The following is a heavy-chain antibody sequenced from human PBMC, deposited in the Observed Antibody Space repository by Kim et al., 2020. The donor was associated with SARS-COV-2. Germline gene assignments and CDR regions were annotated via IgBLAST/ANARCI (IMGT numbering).Heavy chain of an antibody. CDR2: ISSSSSYI. V-gene: IGHV3-21*01. D-gene: IGHD3-3*01. CDR1: GFTFSSYS. CDR3: ARASYYDFWSGSCFDP. Sequence: GGSLRLSCAASGFTFSSYSMNWVRQAPGKGLEWVSSISSSSSYIYYADSVKGRFTISRDNAKNSLYLQMNSLRAEDTAVYYCARASYYDFWSGSCFDPWGHGTLVTVSS. J-gene: IGHJ5*02.